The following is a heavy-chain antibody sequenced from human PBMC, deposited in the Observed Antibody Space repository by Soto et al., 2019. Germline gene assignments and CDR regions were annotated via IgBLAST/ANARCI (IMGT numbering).Heavy chain of an antibody. Sequence: QVQLVQSGAEVKKPGSSVKVSCKASGGTFSSYTISWVRQAPGQGLEWMGRIIPILSIANYAQKFQGRVTITADKSTSTAYMELSRLRSEDTAVYYCAREMTTVNAVDIWGQGTMVTVSS. CDR1: GGTFSSYT. D-gene: IGHD4-17*01. CDR2: IIPILSIA. CDR3: AREMTTVNAVDI. J-gene: IGHJ3*02. V-gene: IGHV1-69*08.